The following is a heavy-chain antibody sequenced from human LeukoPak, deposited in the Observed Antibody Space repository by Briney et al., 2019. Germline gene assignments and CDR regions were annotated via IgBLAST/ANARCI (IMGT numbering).Heavy chain of an antibody. CDR1: GYTFTSYD. V-gene: IGHV1-8*01. Sequence: GASVKVSCKASGYTFTSYDFNWLRQATGQGPEWMGWMNPNSGATGYAQKFQGRVTMTRSASINTAYMELTNLRSEDTAVYYCARDHRGYYYNYWGQGTLVTVSS. CDR3: ARDHRGYYYNY. CDR2: MNPNSGAT. D-gene: IGHD3-22*01. J-gene: IGHJ4*02.